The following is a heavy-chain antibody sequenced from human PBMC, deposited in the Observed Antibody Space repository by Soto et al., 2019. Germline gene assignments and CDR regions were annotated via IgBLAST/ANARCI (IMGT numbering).Heavy chain of an antibody. CDR3: ARGWDANS. V-gene: IGHV4-61*01. J-gene: IGHJ4*02. Sequence: QVQMQESGPGLVKPSETLSLTCTVSGASVSSGNHYWSWIRQPPGKGLEWIGYIYHSGITNYNPSLKSRVTISADTSRNQCSLKVSSVTAADTAVYYCARGWDANSWGQGTLVTVSS. CDR2: IYHSGIT. D-gene: IGHD6-19*01. CDR1: GASVSSGNHY.